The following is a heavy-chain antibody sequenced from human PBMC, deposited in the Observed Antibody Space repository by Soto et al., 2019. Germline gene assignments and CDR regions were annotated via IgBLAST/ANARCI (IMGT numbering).Heavy chain of an antibody. D-gene: IGHD6-19*01. CDR1: GFTFSSYG. CDR3: AKELAVAGTGVYYYYGMDV. Sequence: QVQLVESGGGVVQPGRSLRLSCAASGFTFSSYGMHWVRQAPGKGLEWVAVISYDGSNKYYADSVKGRFTISRDNSKNTLYLQMNSLRAEDTAVYYCAKELAVAGTGVYYYYGMDVWGQGTTVTVSS. J-gene: IGHJ6*02. V-gene: IGHV3-30*18. CDR2: ISYDGSNK.